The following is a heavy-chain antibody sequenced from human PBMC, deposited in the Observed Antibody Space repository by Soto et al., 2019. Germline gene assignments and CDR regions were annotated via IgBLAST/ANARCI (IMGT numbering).Heavy chain of an antibody. D-gene: IGHD6-13*01. Sequence: QVQLVQSGAEVKKPGASVKVSCKASGYTFTSYGISWVRQAPGQGLEWMGWISAYNGNTNYAQKLQGRVTMTTDTSTSTAYRELRSLRSDDTAVYYCARVERTLYSSSWYGIDSWGQGTLVTVSS. CDR1: GYTFTSYG. CDR2: ISAYNGNT. J-gene: IGHJ4*02. V-gene: IGHV1-18*01. CDR3: ARVERTLYSSSWYGIDS.